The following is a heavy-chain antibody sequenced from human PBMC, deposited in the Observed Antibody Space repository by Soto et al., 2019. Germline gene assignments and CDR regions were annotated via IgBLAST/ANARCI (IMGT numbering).Heavy chain of an antibody. CDR2: IYHSGST. CDR1: GGNISSSNW. D-gene: IGHD3-3*02. CDR3: ARVLGNDAFDI. J-gene: IGHJ3*02. V-gene: IGHV4-4*02. Sequence: SETLSVTCAVSGGNISSSNWWSWVRQTPGKGLEWIGEIYHSGSTNYNPSLKSRVTISVDKSKNQFSLKLSSVTAADTAVYYCARVLGNDAFDIWGQGTTVTVSS.